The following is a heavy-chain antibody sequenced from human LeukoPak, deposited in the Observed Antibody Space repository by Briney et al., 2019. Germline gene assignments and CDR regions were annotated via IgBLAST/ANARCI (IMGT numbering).Heavy chain of an antibody. CDR3: ARQSRDGSKTRGYYFDY. J-gene: IGHJ4*02. CDR2: IYPADSDT. Sequence: GESLRISCQGSGYTFTNYWIGWVRQMPGKGLESLGIIYPADSDTTYSPSFQGQVSISADKSISTVYLQWSSLRASDTAMYYCARQSRDGSKTRGYYFDYWGQGTLVTVSS. D-gene: IGHD3-10*01. CDR1: GYTFTNYW. V-gene: IGHV5-51*01.